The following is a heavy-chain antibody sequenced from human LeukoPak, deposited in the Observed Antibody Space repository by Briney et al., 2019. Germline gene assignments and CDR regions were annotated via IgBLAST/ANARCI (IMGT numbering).Heavy chain of an antibody. D-gene: IGHD3-22*01. J-gene: IGHJ4*02. CDR3: ARAYYYDSSGYYGFDY. CDR2: IYYSGST. Sequence: PSETLSLTCTVSGGSISSYYWSWIRQPPGKGLEWIGYIYYSGSTNYNPSLKSRVTISVDTSKNQFSLKVSSVTAADTAVYYCARAYYYDSSGYYGFDYWGQGTLVTVSS. V-gene: IGHV4-59*01. CDR1: GGSISSYY.